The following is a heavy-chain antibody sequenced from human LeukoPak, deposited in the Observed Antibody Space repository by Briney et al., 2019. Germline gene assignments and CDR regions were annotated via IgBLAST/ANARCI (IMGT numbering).Heavy chain of an antibody. CDR1: GYRFSNFG. Sequence: EASVKVSCKASGYRFSNFGITWVRQAPGQGLEWMGWTSPYDDNPEYAKKFQGRVTMTTDTSTSTAYMELRSLRPDDTAMYYCAQVDPPIVAGARGDAFEIWGQGTLVTVSS. J-gene: IGHJ3*02. V-gene: IGHV1-18*01. D-gene: IGHD1-26*01. CDR3: AQVDPPIVAGARGDAFEI. CDR2: TSPYDDNP.